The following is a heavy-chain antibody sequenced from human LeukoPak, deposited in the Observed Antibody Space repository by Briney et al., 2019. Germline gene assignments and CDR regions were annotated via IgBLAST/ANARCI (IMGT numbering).Heavy chain of an antibody. D-gene: IGHD3-10*01. V-gene: IGHV3-43*01. CDR2: ISWDGGST. CDR1: GFTFDDYT. CDR3: AKGGRFGESDYYGMDV. Sequence: GGSLRLSCAASGFTFDDYTMHWVRQAPGKGLEWVSLISWDGGSTYYADSVKGRFTISRDNSKNSLYLQMNSLRTEDAALYYCAKGGRFGESDYYGMDVWGQGTTVTVSS. J-gene: IGHJ6*02.